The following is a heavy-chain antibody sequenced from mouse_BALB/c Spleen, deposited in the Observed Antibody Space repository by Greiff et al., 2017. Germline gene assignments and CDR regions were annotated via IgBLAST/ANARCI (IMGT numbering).Heavy chain of an antibody. CDR1: GFTFSSYA. D-gene: IGHD3-2*01. V-gene: IGHV5-9-3*01. Sequence: EVKLMESGGGLVKPGGSLKLSCAASGFTFSSYAMSWVRQTPEKRLEWVATISSGGSYTYYPDSVKGRFTISRDNAKNTLYLQMSSLRSEDTAMYYCARRPRQLGLDYWGQGTTLTVSS. J-gene: IGHJ2*01. CDR3: ARRPRQLGLDY. CDR2: ISSGGSYT.